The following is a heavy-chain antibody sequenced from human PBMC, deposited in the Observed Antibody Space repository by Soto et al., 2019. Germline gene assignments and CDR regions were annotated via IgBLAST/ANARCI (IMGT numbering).Heavy chain of an antibody. V-gene: IGHV3-23*01. J-gene: IGHJ3*02. CDR1: GFTFSSYA. D-gene: IGHD3-22*01. Sequence: HPGGSLRLSCAASGFTFSSYAMSWVRQAPGKGLEWVSAISGSGGSTYYADSVKGRFTISRDNSKNTLYLQMNSLRAEDTAVYYCSKVGYYYDSRRARGDDAFDIWGQGTMVTVSS. CDR3: SKVGYYYDSRRARGDDAFDI. CDR2: ISGSGGST.